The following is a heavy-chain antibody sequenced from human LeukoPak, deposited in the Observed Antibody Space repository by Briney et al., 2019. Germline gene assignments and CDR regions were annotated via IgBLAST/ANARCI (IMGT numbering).Heavy chain of an antibody. V-gene: IGHV1-69*13. CDR2: IIPIFGTA. J-gene: IGHJ4*02. CDR3: ARGRRGGGRLRLGELPYPTPLDY. D-gene: IGHD3-16*01. CDR1: GGTFSSYA. Sequence: SVKVSCKVSGGTFSSYAISWVRQAPGQGLEWMGGIIPIFGTANYAQKFQGRVTITADESTSTAYMELSSLGSEEPGVYYGARGRRGGGRLRLGELPYPTPLDYWGQGTLVTVSS.